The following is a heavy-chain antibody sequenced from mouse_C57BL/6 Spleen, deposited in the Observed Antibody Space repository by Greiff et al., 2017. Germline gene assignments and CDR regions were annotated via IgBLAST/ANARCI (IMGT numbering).Heavy chain of an antibody. CDR2: FYPGSGSI. D-gene: IGHD1-1*01. V-gene: IGHV1-62-2*01. CDR3: ARHEYNYGSSGGYFDV. J-gene: IGHJ1*03. Sequence: QVQLKESGAELVKPGASVKLSCKASGYTFTEYTIHWVKQRPGQGLEWIGWFYPGSGSIKYNEKFKDKDTLTADNSSSTVYMELSRLTSEDSAVYFCARHEYNYGSSGGYFDVWGTGTTVTVSS. CDR1: GYTFTEYT.